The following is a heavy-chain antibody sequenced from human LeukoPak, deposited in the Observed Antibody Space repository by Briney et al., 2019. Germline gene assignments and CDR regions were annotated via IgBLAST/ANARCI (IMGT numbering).Heavy chain of an antibody. V-gene: IGHV1-18*01. Sequence: ASVKVSCKASGYTFTSYGISWVRQAPGQGLEWMGWISAYNGNTNYAQKLQGRVTMTTDTSTSTAYMELRSLRPDDTAVYYCARDGDDYYDSSGVVDYWGQGTLVTVSS. CDR3: ARDGDDYYDSSGVVDY. D-gene: IGHD3-22*01. J-gene: IGHJ4*02. CDR1: GYTFTSYG. CDR2: ISAYNGNT.